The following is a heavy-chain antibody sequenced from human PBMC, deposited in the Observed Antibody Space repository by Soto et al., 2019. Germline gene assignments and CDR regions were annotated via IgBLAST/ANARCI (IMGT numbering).Heavy chain of an antibody. D-gene: IGHD4-4*01. CDR1: GFTFSSYW. CDR3: ARFLQVYSKRGAFYI. J-gene: IGHJ3*02. CDR2: IKQDGSEK. V-gene: IGHV3-7*03. Sequence: GGSLRLSCAASGFTFSSYWMSWVRQAPGKGLEWVANIKQDGSEKYYVDSVKGRFTISRDNAKNSLYLQMNSLRAEDTVVYYCARFLQVYSKRGAFYIWGQGTIVTFSS.